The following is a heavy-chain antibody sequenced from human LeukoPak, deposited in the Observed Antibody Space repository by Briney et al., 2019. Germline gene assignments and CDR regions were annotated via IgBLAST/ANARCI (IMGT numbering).Heavy chain of an antibody. V-gene: IGHV3-53*01. Sequence: GGSLRFSCVVSGFTVSSNYMSWVRQAPGKGLEWVSVLYSGGNTYHADSVKGRFTISRDNSKNTLYLQMNSLRAEDTAVYYCAREGASSSFGYWGQGTLVTVSS. CDR2: LYSGGNT. CDR3: AREGASSSFGY. CDR1: GFTVSSNY. D-gene: IGHD6-13*01. J-gene: IGHJ4*02.